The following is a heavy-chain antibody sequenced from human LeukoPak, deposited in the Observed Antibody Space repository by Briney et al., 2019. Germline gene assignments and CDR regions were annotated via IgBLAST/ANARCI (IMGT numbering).Heavy chain of an antibody. CDR2: ISGSGGST. J-gene: IGHJ4*02. V-gene: IGHV3-23*01. D-gene: IGHD3-22*01. Sequence: GGSPRLSCAASGFTFSSYAMSWVRQAPGKGLEWVSAISGSGGSTYYADSVKGRFTISRDNSKNTLYLQMNSLRAEDTAVYYCAKGGAYDSSGYYSYYFDYWGQGTLVTVSS. CDR3: AKGGAYDSSGYYSYYFDY. CDR1: GFTFSSYA.